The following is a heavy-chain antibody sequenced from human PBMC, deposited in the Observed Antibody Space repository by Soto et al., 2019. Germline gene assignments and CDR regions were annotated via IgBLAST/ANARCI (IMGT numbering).Heavy chain of an antibody. Sequence: QVQLVESGGGVVQPGRSLRLSCAASGFTFSSYGMHWVRQAPGKGLESVAVIWYDGSNKYYADSVKGRFTTSRDNSKNTLHLQMNSLRAEDTAVYYCARDCAGYSSGWYQRGGFDYWGHGTLVTVSS. D-gene: IGHD6-19*01. CDR2: IWYDGSNK. CDR3: ARDCAGYSSGWYQRGGFDY. CDR1: GFTFSSYG. J-gene: IGHJ4*01. V-gene: IGHV3-33*01.